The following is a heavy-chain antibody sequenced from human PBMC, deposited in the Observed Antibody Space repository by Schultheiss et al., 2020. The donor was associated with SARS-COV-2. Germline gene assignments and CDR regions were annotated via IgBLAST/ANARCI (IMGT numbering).Heavy chain of an antibody. CDR3: ARIYGDYDGGAFDI. D-gene: IGHD4-17*01. Sequence: SETLSLTCTVSGGSISSGSYYWSWIRQPAGKGLEWIGRIYTSGSTHYNTSLKSRVTISVDTSKNQFSLKLSSVTAADTAVYYCARIYGDYDGGAFDIWGQGTMVTVSS. CDR1: GGSISSGSYY. V-gene: IGHV4-61*02. CDR2: IYTSGST. J-gene: IGHJ3*02.